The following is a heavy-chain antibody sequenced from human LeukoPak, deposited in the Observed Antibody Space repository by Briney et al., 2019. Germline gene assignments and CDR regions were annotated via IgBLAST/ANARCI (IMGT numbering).Heavy chain of an antibody. V-gene: IGHV1-8*01. D-gene: IGHD1-26*01. CDR1: GYTFTGYD. CDR3: TRGSLSGSSRDY. CDR2: MTPNTGDT. Sequence: ASVRVSCKASGYTFTGYDINWVRQTTGQGHEWMGWMTPNTGDTGYAQKFQGRVTMTRNTSIDTAYMELSGLRSEDTAVYYCTRGSLSGSSRDYWGQGTLVTVS. J-gene: IGHJ4*02.